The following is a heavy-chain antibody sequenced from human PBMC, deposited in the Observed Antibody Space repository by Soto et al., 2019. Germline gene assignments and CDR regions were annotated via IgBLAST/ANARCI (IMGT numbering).Heavy chain of an antibody. D-gene: IGHD3-10*01. CDR3: EIDVGSGEWSVV. J-gene: IGHJ6*02. CDR2: IIPLFGTT. CDR1: GGTFSNYV. Sequence: QVQLVQSGTEVKKPGSSAKVSCKASGGTFSNYVISWVRQAHGQGLEWMGGIIPLFGTTDYAKKFQGRIAITADESTTTVYMDLSSLRFEDTAVYFCEIDVGSGEWSVVWGQGTTVIVSS. V-gene: IGHV1-69*01.